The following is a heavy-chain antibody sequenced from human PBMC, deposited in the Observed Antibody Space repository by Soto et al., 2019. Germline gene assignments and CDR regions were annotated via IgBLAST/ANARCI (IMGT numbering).Heavy chain of an antibody. D-gene: IGHD6-13*01. CDR1: GGTFNSYA. CDR3: ARGLFLLAAAGTWFDP. V-gene: IGHV1-69*13. Sequence: ASVKVSCKASGGTFNSYAISWVRQAPGQGLEWMGGIIPIFGTANYAQKFQGRVTITADESTSTAYMELSSLRSEDTAVYYCARGLFLLAAAGTWFDPWGQGTLVTVSS. CDR2: IIPIFGTA. J-gene: IGHJ5*02.